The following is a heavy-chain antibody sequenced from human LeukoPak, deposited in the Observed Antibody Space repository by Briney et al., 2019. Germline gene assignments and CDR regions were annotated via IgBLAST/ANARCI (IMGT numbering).Heavy chain of an antibody. V-gene: IGHV3-7*05. CDR3: AHALGAHYFDT. D-gene: IGHD1-26*01. CDR2: IKQDGREK. Sequence: PGGSLRLSCAASGFTFSTHWMIWLRKAQGKGLEWVNNIKQDGREKYYVDSVKGRLIISRDNAKNSLYLQMNSLRAEDTAVYYCAHALGAHYFDTWGQGTLVTVSS. J-gene: IGHJ4*02. CDR1: GFTFSTHW.